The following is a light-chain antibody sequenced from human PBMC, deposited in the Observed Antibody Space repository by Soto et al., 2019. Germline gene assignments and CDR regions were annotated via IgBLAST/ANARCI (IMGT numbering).Light chain of an antibody. CDR3: QQLNSYPHT. Sequence: DIQLTQSPSFLSASVGDRVTITCRASQGISSYLAWYQLKPGKAPKLLIYAASTLQSGVPSRFSGSGSGTEFTLTISSLQPEDFATYYCQQLNSYPHTFGGGTKVEVK. V-gene: IGKV1-9*01. CDR1: QGISSY. J-gene: IGKJ4*01. CDR2: AAS.